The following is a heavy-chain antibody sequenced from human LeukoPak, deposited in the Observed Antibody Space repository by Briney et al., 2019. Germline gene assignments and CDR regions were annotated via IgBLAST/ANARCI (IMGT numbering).Heavy chain of an antibody. CDR3: ARVSGYCSSTSCYTRGGYDY. Sequence: GGSLRLSCAASGFTFSSYSMYWVRQAPGKGLEWVSSISSSSSYIYYADSVKGRFTISRDNAKNSLYLQMNSLRAEDTAVYYCARVSGYCSSTSCYTRGGYDYWGQGTLVTVSS. J-gene: IGHJ4*02. D-gene: IGHD2-2*02. V-gene: IGHV3-21*01. CDR1: GFTFSSYS. CDR2: ISSSSSYI.